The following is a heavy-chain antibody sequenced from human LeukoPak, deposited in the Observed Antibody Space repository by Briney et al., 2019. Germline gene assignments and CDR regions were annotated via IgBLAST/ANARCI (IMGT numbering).Heavy chain of an antibody. D-gene: IGHD5-18*01. CDR3: AARGYSYGSFDY. J-gene: IGHJ4*02. Sequence: PSETLSLTCTVSGGSVSSGSYYWSWIRQPPGKGLEWIGYIYYSGSTNYNPSLKSRVTISVDTSKNQFSLKLSSVTAADTAVYYCAARGYSYGSFDYWGKGTLVTVSS. CDR1: GGSVSSGSYY. CDR2: IYYSGST. V-gene: IGHV4-61*01.